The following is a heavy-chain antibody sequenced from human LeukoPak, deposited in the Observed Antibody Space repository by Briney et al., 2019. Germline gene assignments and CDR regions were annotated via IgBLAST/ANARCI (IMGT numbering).Heavy chain of an antibody. Sequence: PSETLSLTCTVSGGSISSSSYYWGWIRQPPGKGLEWIGSIYYSGSTYYNPSLKSRVTISVDTSKNQFSLKLSSVTAADTAVYYCARYMEDRGAHPPLFDYWGQGTLVTVSS. CDR1: GGSISSSSYY. J-gene: IGHJ4*02. V-gene: IGHV4-39*01. CDR3: ARYMEDRGAHPPLFDY. D-gene: IGHD3-10*01. CDR2: IYYSGST.